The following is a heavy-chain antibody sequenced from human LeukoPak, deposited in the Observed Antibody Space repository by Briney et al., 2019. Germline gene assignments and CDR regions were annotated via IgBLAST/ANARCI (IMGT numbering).Heavy chain of an antibody. CDR2: IHRSGSP. J-gene: IGHJ4*02. CDR3: AREILGGFNPGAY. V-gene: IGHV4-4*02. D-gene: IGHD1-14*01. CDR1: PDSTTSNF. Sequence: TSETLSLTCTVSPDSTTSNFWSWVRQPPGKGLEWIGEIHRSGSPNYNPSLQSRVTISIDRSRNQIVLELSSVAAADTAVYYCAREILGGFNPGAYWGQGILVTVSS.